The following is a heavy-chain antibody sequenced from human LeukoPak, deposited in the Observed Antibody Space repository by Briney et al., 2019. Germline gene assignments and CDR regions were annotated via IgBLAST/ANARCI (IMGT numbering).Heavy chain of an antibody. Sequence: GGSLRLSCAASGFTVSSNYMSWVRQAPGKGLEWVSVIYSGGSTYYADSVKGRFTISRDNSKNTLYLQMNSLRAEDTAVYYCARDRLTISSSADYWGQGTLVTVSS. CDR1: GFTVSSNY. D-gene: IGHD6-6*01. V-gene: IGHV3-66*02. J-gene: IGHJ4*02. CDR3: ARDRLTISSSADY. CDR2: IYSGGST.